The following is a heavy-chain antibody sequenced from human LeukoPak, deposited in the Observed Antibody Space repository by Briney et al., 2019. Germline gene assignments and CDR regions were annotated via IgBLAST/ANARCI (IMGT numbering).Heavy chain of an antibody. D-gene: IGHD2-21*01. Sequence: GGALILSCTASGFIFSRYYMSWVRRAPGKGLEWISVIFSGGDTYYADSVKDRFGVSRDSSSETLFLQMNSLRVDDTAVYYCARQGFDSGFDYWGHGTTVTVSS. J-gene: IGHJ4*01. CDR1: GFIFSRYY. CDR2: IFSGGDT. V-gene: IGHV3-66*04. CDR3: ARQGFDSGFDY.